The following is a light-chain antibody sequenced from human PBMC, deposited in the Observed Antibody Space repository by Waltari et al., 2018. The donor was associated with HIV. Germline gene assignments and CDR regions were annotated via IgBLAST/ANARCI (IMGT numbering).Light chain of an antibody. J-gene: IGKJ4*01. CDR2: SAS. V-gene: IGKV1-12*02. CDR3: QRANTSPS. Sequence: DIQMTQSPSSVSASVGDTVTITCRASQAFSTWIAWYQHKPGRAPKLLIYSASTLHSGVPSRFSGSGSGPDFTLTISNLQPEDFATYYWQRANTSPSFGGGTKVEIK. CDR1: QAFSTW.